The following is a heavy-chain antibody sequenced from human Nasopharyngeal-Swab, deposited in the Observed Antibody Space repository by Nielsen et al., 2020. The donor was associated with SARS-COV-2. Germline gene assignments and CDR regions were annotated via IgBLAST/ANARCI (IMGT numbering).Heavy chain of an antibody. CDR1: GYALSNFY. CDR2: INPSGEST. D-gene: IGHD6-19*01. Sequence: ASVKVSCKASGYALSNFYIHWLRQAPGQGLEWMGIINPSGESTSYAQKFQGRVTMTRDTSTVYLQVSSLRFEDTAVYYCARVEPYSSGSYYYYGMDVWGQGTTVTVSS. J-gene: IGHJ6*02. V-gene: IGHV1-46*01. CDR3: ARVEPYSSGSYYYYGMDV.